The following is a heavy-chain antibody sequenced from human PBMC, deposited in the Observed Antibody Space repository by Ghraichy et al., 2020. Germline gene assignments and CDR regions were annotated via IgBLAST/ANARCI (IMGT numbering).Heavy chain of an antibody. Sequence: ASVKVSCKASGYIFTSYAFHWVRQAPGQRLEWMGWINGDNGNTKFSQKFQGRVTITRDTSASTAYMELSSLKSEDTAVYYCAREAYGDYVYYYGMDVWGQGTTVTVSS. D-gene: IGHD4-17*01. J-gene: IGHJ6*02. CDR3: AREAYGDYVYYYGMDV. CDR1: GYIFTSYA. V-gene: IGHV1-3*01. CDR2: INGDNGNT.